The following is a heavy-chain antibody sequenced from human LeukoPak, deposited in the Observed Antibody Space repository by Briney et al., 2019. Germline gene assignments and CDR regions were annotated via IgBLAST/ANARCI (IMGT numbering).Heavy chain of an antibody. J-gene: IGHJ6*02. CDR1: GGSISSYY. D-gene: IGHD3-9*01. CDR2: ISYSGST. Sequence: PSETLSLTCTVSGGSISSYYWSWIRQPPGKGLEWIGYISYSGSTNYNPSLKSRVTISVDTSKNQFSLQLSSVTAADTAVYYCARGGEDYDILAGYYLYYYYGMDVWGQGTTVTVSS. CDR3: ARGGEDYDILAGYYLYYYYGMDV. V-gene: IGHV4-59*01.